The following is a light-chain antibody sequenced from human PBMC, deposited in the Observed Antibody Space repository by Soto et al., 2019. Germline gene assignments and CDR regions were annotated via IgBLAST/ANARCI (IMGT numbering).Light chain of an antibody. CDR1: KNDIGVYDF. J-gene: IGLJ1*01. Sequence: QSVLTQPPSASGSPGQSVTISCTGTKNDIGVYDFVSWYQHHPGRVPKLLIHEVTNRPSGVSDRFSGSKSGNTASLTISGLQTEDEADYYCSSHAGSSAFYVFGTGTKVTVL. CDR2: EVT. CDR3: SSHAGSSAFYV. V-gene: IGLV2-8*01.